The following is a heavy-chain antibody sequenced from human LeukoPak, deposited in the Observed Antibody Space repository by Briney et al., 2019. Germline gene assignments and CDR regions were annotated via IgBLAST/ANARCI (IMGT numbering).Heavy chain of an antibody. Sequence: GRSLRLSCAASGFTFDDYAMHWVRQAPGKGLEWVSGISWNSGSIGYADSVKGRFTISRDNAKNSLYLQMNSLRAEDTALYYCAKDGGCSSTSCLINWFDPWGQGTLVTVSS. V-gene: IGHV3-9*01. CDR2: ISWNSGSI. J-gene: IGHJ5*02. CDR1: GFTFDDYA. D-gene: IGHD2-2*01. CDR3: AKDGGCSSTSCLINWFDP.